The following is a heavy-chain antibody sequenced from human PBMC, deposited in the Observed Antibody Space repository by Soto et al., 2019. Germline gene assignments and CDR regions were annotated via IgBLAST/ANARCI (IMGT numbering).Heavy chain of an antibody. CDR1: GGAFSSGGFA. D-gene: IGHD2-2*01. Sequence: QVQLQEAGSRLVKTSETLSLTCTVSGGAFSSGGFAWTWIRQPPKKGLEWIGYSYHTGTTSYNPSLRSSVTHSVDRSRHQCSLKVTAVTAADTAMYYCAIGVRRPAASLPGVIDNWGQGTHLTVSS. J-gene: IGHJ4*02. V-gene: IGHV4-30-2*01. CDR2: SYHTGTT. CDR3: AIGVRRPAASLPGVIDN.